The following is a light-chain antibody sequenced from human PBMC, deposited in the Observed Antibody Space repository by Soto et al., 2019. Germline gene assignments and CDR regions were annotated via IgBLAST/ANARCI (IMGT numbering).Light chain of an antibody. Sequence: QAVVTQPPSVSAAPGQKVTISCSGSSSNIGGNSVSWYQQLPGTAPKLLIYSNNQRPSGVPDRFSGSKSGTSASLAISGLRSEDEADYYCAAWDDSLSGWVFGGGTMLTVL. CDR3: AAWDDSLSGWV. V-gene: IGLV1-47*02. CDR1: SSNIGGNS. J-gene: IGLJ3*02. CDR2: SNN.